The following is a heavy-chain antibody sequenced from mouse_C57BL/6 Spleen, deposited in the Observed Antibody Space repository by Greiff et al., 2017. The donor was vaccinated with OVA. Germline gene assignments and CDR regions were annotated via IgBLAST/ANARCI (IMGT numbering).Heavy chain of an antibody. CDR1: GYAFTNYL. J-gene: IGHJ2*01. Sequence: QVQLKESGAELVRPGTSVKVSCKASGYAFTNYLIEWVKQRPGQGLEWIGVLNPGSGGTKYNEKFKGKATLTADKSSSTAYMQLSSLTSEDAAVYFCARTRGDGYYFDYWGQGTTLTVSS. CDR2: LNPGSGGT. V-gene: IGHV1-54*01. D-gene: IGHD2-3*01. CDR3: ARTRGDGYYFDY.